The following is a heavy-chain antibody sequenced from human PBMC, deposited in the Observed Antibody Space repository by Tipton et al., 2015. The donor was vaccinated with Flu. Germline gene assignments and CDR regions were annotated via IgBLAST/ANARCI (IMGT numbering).Heavy chain of an antibody. CDR1: GGSIHNYY. Sequence: TLSLTCNVSGGSIHNYYWSWIRQPAGKELEWIGRIFSTGRTNYNSSLKSRVTMSVDASKNQFSLHLSSVTAADTAFYYCARESDYGDYYFDYWGQGSPVIVSS. D-gene: IGHD4-17*01. CDR3: ARESDYGDYYFDY. CDR2: IFSTGRT. V-gene: IGHV4-4*07. J-gene: IGHJ4*02.